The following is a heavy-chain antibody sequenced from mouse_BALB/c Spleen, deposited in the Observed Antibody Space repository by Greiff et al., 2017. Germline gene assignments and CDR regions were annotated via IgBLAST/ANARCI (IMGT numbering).Heavy chain of an antibody. CDR2: ISSGSSTI. D-gene: IGHD2-1*01. J-gene: IGHJ4*01. Sequence: EVQGVESGGGLVQPGGSRKLSCAASGFTFSSFGMHWVRQAPEKGLEWVAYISSGSSTIYYADTVKGRFTISRDNPKNTLFLQMNSLRSEDTAMYYCARRWGNYDYYAMDYWGQGTSVTVSS. V-gene: IGHV5-17*02. CDR3: ARRWGNYDYYAMDY. CDR1: GFTFSSFG.